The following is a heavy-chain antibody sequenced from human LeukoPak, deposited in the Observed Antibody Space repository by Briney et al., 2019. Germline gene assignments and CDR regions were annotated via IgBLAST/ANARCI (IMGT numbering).Heavy chain of an antibody. Sequence: GGSLRLSCAASGFTFSNYAMSWVRQAPGKGLEWVSAISGSGGSTYYADPVKGRFTISRDNSKNTLYLQMNSLRAEDTAVYYCAKEIAVAGVYYYYGMDVWGQGTTVTVSS. CDR2: ISGSGGST. D-gene: IGHD6-19*01. CDR3: AKEIAVAGVYYYYGMDV. CDR1: GFTFSNYA. V-gene: IGHV3-23*01. J-gene: IGHJ6*02.